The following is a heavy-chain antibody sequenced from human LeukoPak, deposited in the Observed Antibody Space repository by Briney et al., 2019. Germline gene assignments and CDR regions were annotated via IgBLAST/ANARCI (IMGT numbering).Heavy chain of an antibody. CDR1: NGFDSYYF. CDR3: AVYGGDWQFLS. D-gene: IGHD2-21*02. V-gene: IGHV4-34*01. CDR2: ITYKRSA. Sequence: SETLSLTCAVYNGFDSYYFMLVRQPPGKGLEWIGEITYKRSANYNSSLMSRATISIDVSQRQFSLKLTSVTAADTATYYCAVYGGDWQFLSWGQGTLVTVSS. J-gene: IGHJ5*02.